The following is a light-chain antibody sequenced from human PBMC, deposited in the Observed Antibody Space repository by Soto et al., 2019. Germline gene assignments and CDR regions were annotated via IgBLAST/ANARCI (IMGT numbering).Light chain of an antibody. J-gene: IGKJ1*01. V-gene: IGKV1-5*01. Sequence: DIQMTQSPSTLSASVGDRVTITCRASQSISSWLAWYQQKPGKAPKLLIYDASSLESGVPSRFTGSGSGTEFTLPISSLQPDDFATYYCQQYNSYSWTFGHGTKVYIK. CDR3: QQYNSYSWT. CDR2: DAS. CDR1: QSISSW.